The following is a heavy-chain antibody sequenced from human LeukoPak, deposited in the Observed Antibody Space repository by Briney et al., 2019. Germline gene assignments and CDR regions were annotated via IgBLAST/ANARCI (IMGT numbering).Heavy chain of an antibody. Sequence: SETLSLTCTVSGGSISSGSYYWSWSRQPAGKGLEWIGRIYTSGSTNYNPSLKSRVTISVDTSKNQFSLKLSSVTAADTAVYYCARDGHDFWRGYSAANWFDPWGQGTLVTVSS. J-gene: IGHJ5*02. D-gene: IGHD3-3*01. CDR3: ARDGHDFWRGYSAANWFDP. CDR2: IYTSGST. CDR1: GGSISSGSYY. V-gene: IGHV4-61*02.